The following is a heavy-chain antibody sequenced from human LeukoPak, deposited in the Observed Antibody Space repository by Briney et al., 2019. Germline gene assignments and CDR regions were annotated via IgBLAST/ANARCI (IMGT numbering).Heavy chain of an antibody. J-gene: IGHJ4*02. CDR1: GFTFSSYG. V-gene: IGHV3-30*03. CDR3: ARGASNYGNWEVAY. D-gene: IGHD4-11*01. CDR2: ISYDGSNK. Sequence: GGSLRLSCAASGFTFSSYGMHWVRQAPGKGLEWVAVISYDGSNKYYADSVKGRFTISRDNSKNTLYLQMNSLRAEDTAVYYCARGASNYGNWEVAYWGQGTPVTVSS.